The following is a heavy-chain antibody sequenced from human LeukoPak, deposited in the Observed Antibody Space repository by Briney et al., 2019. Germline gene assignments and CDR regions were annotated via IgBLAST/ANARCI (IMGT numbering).Heavy chain of an antibody. J-gene: IGHJ5*02. CDR1: GYTFTGYY. CDR2: INPNSGGT. CDR3: ARGELRQYYSNWFDP. Sequence: GASVKVSCKASGYTFTGYYMHWVRQAPGQGLEWMGWINPNSGGTNYAQKFQGRVTMTRDTSISTAYMELSRLRSDDTAVYYCARGELRQYYSNWFDPWGQGTLVTVSS. V-gene: IGHV1-2*02. D-gene: IGHD3-10*01.